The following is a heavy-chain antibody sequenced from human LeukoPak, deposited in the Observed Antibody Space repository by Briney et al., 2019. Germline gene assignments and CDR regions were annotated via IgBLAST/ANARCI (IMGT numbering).Heavy chain of an antibody. CDR2: IYYSGST. CDR3: ASLSVAGTNYYYYMDV. V-gene: IGHV4-39*01. J-gene: IGHJ6*03. Sequence: PSETLSLTCTVSGGSISSSGYYWGWIRQPPGKGLEWIGSIYYSGSTYYNPSLKSRVTISVDTSKNQFSLKLSSVTAADTAMYYCASLSVAGTNYYYYMDVWGKGTTVTVSS. CDR1: GGSISSSGYY. D-gene: IGHD6-19*01.